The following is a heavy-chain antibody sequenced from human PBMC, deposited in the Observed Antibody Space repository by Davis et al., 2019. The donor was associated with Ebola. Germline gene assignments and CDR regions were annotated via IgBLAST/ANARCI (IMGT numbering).Heavy chain of an antibody. J-gene: IGHJ6*03. D-gene: IGHD3-3*01. CDR2: INPSGGST. Sequence: ASVTVSCMASGYTFTSYYMHWVRQAHGPGFEWMGIINPSGGSTSYAQKFQGRVTMTRDTSTSTVYMELSSLRSEDTAVYYCARAEGIFGVVITGMDVWGKGTTVTVSS. V-gene: IGHV1-46*01. CDR1: GYTFTSYY. CDR3: ARAEGIFGVVITGMDV.